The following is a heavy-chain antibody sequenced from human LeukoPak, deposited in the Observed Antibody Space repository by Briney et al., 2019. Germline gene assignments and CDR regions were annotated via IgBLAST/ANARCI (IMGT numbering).Heavy chain of an antibody. CDR2: INPNSGGT. D-gene: IGHD6-6*01. V-gene: IGHV1-2*02. CDR3: ARDFHGSSSWGY. J-gene: IGHJ4*02. Sequence: ASVKVSCKTSGYTFTGYYMHWVRQAPGQGLEWMGWINPNSGGTNYAQKFQGRVTMTRDTSISTAYMELSRLRSDDTAVYYCARDFHGSSSWGYWGQGTLVTVSS. CDR1: GYTFTGYY.